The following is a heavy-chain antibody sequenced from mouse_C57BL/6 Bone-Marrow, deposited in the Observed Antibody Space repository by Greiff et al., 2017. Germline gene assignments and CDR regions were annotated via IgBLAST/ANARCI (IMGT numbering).Heavy chain of an antibody. Sequence: EVKLMESGGGLVKPGGSLKLSCAASGFTFSDYGMHWVRQAPEKGLEWVAYISSGSSTIYYADTVKGRFTISRDKAKNTLFLQMTSLRSEDTAMYYSARSYGFAYWGQGTLVTVSA. CDR2: ISSGSSTI. CDR3: ARSYGFAY. CDR1: GFTFSDYG. D-gene: IGHD1-1*01. V-gene: IGHV5-17*01. J-gene: IGHJ3*01.